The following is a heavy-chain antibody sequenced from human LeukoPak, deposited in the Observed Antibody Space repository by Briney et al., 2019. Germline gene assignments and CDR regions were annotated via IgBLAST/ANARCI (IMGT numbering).Heavy chain of an antibody. J-gene: IGHJ3*02. CDR1: GGTFSSYA. D-gene: IGHD3-22*01. CDR2: IIPIFGTA. V-gene: IGHV1-69*05. Sequence: SVKVSCKASGGTFSSYAMSWVRQAPGQGLEWMGRIIPIFGTANYAQKFQGRVTITTDESTSTAYIELSSLRSEDTAVYYCARATYYYDSTHPNDAFDIWGQGTMVTVSS. CDR3: ARATYYYDSTHPNDAFDI.